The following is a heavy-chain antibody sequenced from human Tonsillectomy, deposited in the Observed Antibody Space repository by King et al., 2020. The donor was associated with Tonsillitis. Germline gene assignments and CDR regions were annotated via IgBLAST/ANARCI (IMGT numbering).Heavy chain of an antibody. V-gene: IGHV1-2*02. Sequence: QLVQSGAEVKKPGASVKVSCTTSESTFTSHYLHWLRQAPGQGPEWMGWINPDSGGTISAEKFHDRVTITRNKFTRTAYLELTNLRSDDTAVYYCARVGYSSSWHFYDSWGQGTLITVSS. D-gene: IGHD6-13*01. CDR3: ARVGYSSSWHFYDS. J-gene: IGHJ4*02. CDR1: ESTFTSHY. CDR2: INPDSGGT.